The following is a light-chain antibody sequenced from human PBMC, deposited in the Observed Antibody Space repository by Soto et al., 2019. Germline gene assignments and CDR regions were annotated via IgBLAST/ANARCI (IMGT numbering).Light chain of an antibody. V-gene: IGKV1-5*01. CDR2: DAS. CDR1: QSISSW. J-gene: IGKJ1*01. CDR3: QQYQSDTWT. Sequence: DIQMTQSPSTLSASVGDRVTITCRASQSISSWLAWYQQKPGKAPKLLIYDASTLERGVPSRFSGSGSATEFTLTISDLQPDDFATYYCQQYQSDTWTFGQGTKVDIK.